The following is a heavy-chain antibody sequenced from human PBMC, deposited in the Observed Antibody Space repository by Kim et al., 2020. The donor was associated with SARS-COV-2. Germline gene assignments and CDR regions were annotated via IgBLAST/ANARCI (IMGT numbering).Heavy chain of an antibody. CDR3: ARASFGELSPVAY. V-gene: IGHV4-30-4*01. CDR2: IYYSGST. D-gene: IGHD3-10*01. Sequence: SETLSLTCTVSGGSISSGDYYWSWIRQPPGKGLVWIGYIYYSGSTYYNPSLKSRVTISVDTSKNQFSLKLSSVTAADTAVYYCARASFGELSPVAYCGQGTLVTVSS. J-gene: IGHJ4*02. CDR1: GGSISSGDYY.